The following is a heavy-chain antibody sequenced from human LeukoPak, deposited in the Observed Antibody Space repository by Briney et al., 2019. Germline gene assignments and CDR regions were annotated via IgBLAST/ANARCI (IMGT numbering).Heavy chain of an antibody. Sequence: GESLNISCKGSGYSFTSYWISWVRQMPGKGLEWMGRIDPSDSYTNYSPSFQGHVTISADKSISTAYLQWSSLKASDTAMYYCARQGDCSSTSCSWYFDYWGQGTLVTVSS. CDR2: IDPSDSYT. D-gene: IGHD2-2*01. CDR3: ARQGDCSSTSCSWYFDY. CDR1: GYSFTSYW. V-gene: IGHV5-10-1*01. J-gene: IGHJ4*02.